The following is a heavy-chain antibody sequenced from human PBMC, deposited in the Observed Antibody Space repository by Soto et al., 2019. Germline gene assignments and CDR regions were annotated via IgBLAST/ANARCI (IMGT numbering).Heavy chain of an antibody. D-gene: IGHD2-2*01. CDR2: IYSGGST. CDR1: GGFVNSDTHS. CDR3: ARFVRSGSATTCSTRADV. V-gene: IGHV4-61*01. J-gene: IGHJ6*02. Sequence: SETLSLTCTVSGGFVNSDTHSWSWIRQTPGKRLEWIGFIYSGGSTKNPSLRSRVTMSVDTSKNQFSLKLRSVIVADTAVYHCARFVRSGSATTCSTRADVWGQGITVTVSS.